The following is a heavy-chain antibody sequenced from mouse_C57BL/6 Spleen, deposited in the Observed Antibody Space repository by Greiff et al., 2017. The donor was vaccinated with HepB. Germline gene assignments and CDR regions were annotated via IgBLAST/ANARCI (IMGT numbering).Heavy chain of an antibody. CDR2: IDPSDSET. Sequence: AQLQQPGAELVRPGSSVKLSCKASGYTFTSYWMHWVKQRPIQGLEWIGNIDPSDSETHYNQKFKDKATLTVDKSSSTAYMQLSSLTSEDSAVYYCARKYYGSSYHFDVWGTGTTVTVSS. CDR1: GYTFTSYW. D-gene: IGHD1-1*01. CDR3: ARKYYGSSYHFDV. V-gene: IGHV1-52*01. J-gene: IGHJ1*03.